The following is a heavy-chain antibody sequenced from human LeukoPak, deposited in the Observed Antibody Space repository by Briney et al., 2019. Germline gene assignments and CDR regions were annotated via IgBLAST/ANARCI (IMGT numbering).Heavy chain of an antibody. D-gene: IGHD3-9*01. CDR1: GYTFTSYG. J-gene: IGHJ3*02. CDR3: ARDRSQGYFDWLLSNTNAFDI. V-gene: IGHV1-18*01. CDR2: TSAYNGNT. Sequence: ASVKVSCKASGYTFTSYGISWVRQAPGQGLEWMGWTSAYNGNTNYAQNLQGRVTMTTDTSTNTAYMELRSLRSDDTAVYYCARDRSQGYFDWLLSNTNAFDIWGQGTMVTVSS.